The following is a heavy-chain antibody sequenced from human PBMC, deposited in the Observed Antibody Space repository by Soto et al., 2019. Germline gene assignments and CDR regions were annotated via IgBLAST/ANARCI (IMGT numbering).Heavy chain of an antibody. CDR1: GYTFPNYD. CDR3: ARHSGSYYFY. Sequence: QVQLVQSGAEVKKPGASVKVSCKASGYTFPNYDITWVRQAPGQGLEWMGWISTYNANTSYAQTFQGRVTMTTDTSTRTDYMELRSLRSDDTAVYYCARHSGSYYFYWGQGTLVTVSS. J-gene: IGHJ4*02. D-gene: IGHD1-26*01. CDR2: ISTYNANT. V-gene: IGHV1-18*01.